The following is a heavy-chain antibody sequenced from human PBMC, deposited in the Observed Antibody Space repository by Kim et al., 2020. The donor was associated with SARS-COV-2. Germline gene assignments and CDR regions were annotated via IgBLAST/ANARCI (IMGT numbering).Heavy chain of an antibody. Sequence: DSVRGRVHISRDNSQNTLYLQMNSQRAEDTAVYYCARDYSSSLYYYYGMDVWGQGTTVTVSS. V-gene: IGHV3-30*07. J-gene: IGHJ6*02. D-gene: IGHD6-13*01. CDR3: ARDYSSSLYYYYGMDV.